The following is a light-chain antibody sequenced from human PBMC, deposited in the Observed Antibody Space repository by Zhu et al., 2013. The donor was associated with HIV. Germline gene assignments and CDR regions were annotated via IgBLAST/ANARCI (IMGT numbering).Light chain of an antibody. CDR1: QSVSIN. Sequence: EIVMTQSPATLSVSPGERAALSCRASQSVSINLAWYQQKPGQAPRLLIYGASTRATGIPARFSGSGSGTEFTLTISSLQSEDFASYYCHQYDEWPPTFGQGTKLEIK. CDR3: HQYDEWPPT. CDR2: GAS. V-gene: IGKV3-15*01. J-gene: IGKJ2*01.